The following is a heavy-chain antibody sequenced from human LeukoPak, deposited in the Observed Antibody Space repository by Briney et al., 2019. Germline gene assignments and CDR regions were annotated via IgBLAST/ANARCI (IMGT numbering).Heavy chain of an antibody. Sequence: AGSLSLSCAASGFTFSNYGMHWVRQAPGKGLEWVAIISYDESDKYYADSVKGRITISRDNSKNTLSLQMHSLRPEDTAVYYCAKGVVAATNADYYGMDVWGQGTTVTVSS. CDR3: AKGVVAATNADYYGMDV. CDR1: GFTFSNYG. CDR2: ISYDESDK. J-gene: IGHJ6*02. D-gene: IGHD2-15*01. V-gene: IGHV3-30*18.